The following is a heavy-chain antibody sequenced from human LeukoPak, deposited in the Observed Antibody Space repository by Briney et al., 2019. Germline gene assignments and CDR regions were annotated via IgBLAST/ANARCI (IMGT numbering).Heavy chain of an antibody. CDR1: GFTFGDYA. Sequence: GGSLRLSCTASGFTFGDYAMSWFRQAPGKGLEWVGFIRSKAYGGTTEYAASVKGRFTISRDDSKSIAYLQMNSLKTEDTAVYYCTRERDSPLDSSGYLFFDYWGQGTLVTVSS. CDR3: TRERDSPLDSSGYLFFDY. V-gene: IGHV3-49*03. CDR2: IRSKAYGGTT. J-gene: IGHJ4*02. D-gene: IGHD3-22*01.